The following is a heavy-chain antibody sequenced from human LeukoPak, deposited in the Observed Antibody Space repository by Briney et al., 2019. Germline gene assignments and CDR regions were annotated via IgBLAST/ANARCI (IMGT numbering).Heavy chain of an antibody. CDR3: ARGASCSSTSCYPGSDY. D-gene: IGHD2-2*01. CDR1: GYTFTGYY. CDR2: INPNSGGT. V-gene: IGHV1-2*02. Sequence: GASVKVSCKASGYTFTGYYMHWVRQAPGQGLEWMGWINPNSGGTNYAQKFQGRVTMTRDTSISTAYMELSRLRSDDTAVYYCARGASCSSTSCYPGSDYWGQGTLVTVSS. J-gene: IGHJ4*02.